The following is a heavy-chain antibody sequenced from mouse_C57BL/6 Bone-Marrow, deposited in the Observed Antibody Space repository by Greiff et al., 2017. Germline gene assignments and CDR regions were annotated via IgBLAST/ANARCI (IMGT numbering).Heavy chain of an antibody. CDR2: IHPSSGST. Sequence: VQLQQPGAELVKPGASVKLSCKASGYTFTSYWMNWVKQRPGQGLEWIGMIHPSSGSTNYNEKFKSKATLTVDKSSSTAYMQLSSLTSEDSAFYYCARYDNASCYFDVWGTGTTVTVSS. CDR1: GYTFTSYW. D-gene: IGHD1-3*01. J-gene: IGHJ1*03. CDR3: ARYDNASCYFDV. V-gene: IGHV1-64*01.